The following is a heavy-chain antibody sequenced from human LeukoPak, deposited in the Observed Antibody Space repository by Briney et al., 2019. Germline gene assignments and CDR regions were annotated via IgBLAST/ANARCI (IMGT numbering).Heavy chain of an antibody. CDR3: ARDLVARLYGMDV. V-gene: IGHV1-46*01. CDR2: INPSGGST. D-gene: IGHD2-15*01. Sequence: ASVTVSCKASGYTFTSYYMHWVRQAPGQGLEWMGIINPSGGSTSYAQKFQGRVTMTRDTSTSTVYMELSSLRSEDTAVYYCARDLVARLYGMDVWGQGTTVTVSS. CDR1: GYTFTSYY. J-gene: IGHJ6*02.